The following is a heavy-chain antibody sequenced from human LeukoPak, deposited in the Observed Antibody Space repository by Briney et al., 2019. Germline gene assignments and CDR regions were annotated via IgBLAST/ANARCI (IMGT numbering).Heavy chain of an antibody. D-gene: IGHD3-16*01. CDR2: IYYSGST. Sequence: PSETLSLTCTVSGGSISSGDYYWSWIRQPPGKGLEWIGYIYYSGSTYYNPSLKSRVTISVDTSKNQFSLKLSSVTAADTAVYYCARERGIHDFDIWGQGTMVTVSS. CDR1: GGSISSGDYY. CDR3: ARERGIHDFDI. V-gene: IGHV4-30-4*08. J-gene: IGHJ3*02.